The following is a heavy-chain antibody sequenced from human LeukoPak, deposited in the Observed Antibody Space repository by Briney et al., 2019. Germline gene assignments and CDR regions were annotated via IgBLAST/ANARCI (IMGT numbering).Heavy chain of an antibody. D-gene: IGHD6-13*01. V-gene: IGHV3-7*01. CDR1: GFTFSSYW. Sequence: GGSLRLSCAASGFTFSSYWMSWVRQAPGKGLEWVANIKQDGSEKYYVDSVKGRFTISRDNAKNSLYLQMNSLRAEDTAVYYCARDRWQQLPLGDYWGQGTLVTVSS. CDR3: ARDRWQQLPLGDY. CDR2: IKQDGSEK. J-gene: IGHJ4*02.